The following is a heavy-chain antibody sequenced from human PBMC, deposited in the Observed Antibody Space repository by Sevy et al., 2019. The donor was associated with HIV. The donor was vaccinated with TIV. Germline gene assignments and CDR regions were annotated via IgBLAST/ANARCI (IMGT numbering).Heavy chain of an antibody. Sequence: GGSLRLSCAASGFTFNTYAMNWVRQAPGKGLQWVSGISGSGGSTYYADSVKGRFTISRDNSKNTLYLQMNSLRAEDTAVYYCARDLGATRYGMDVWGQGTTVTVSS. J-gene: IGHJ6*02. CDR2: ISGSGGST. D-gene: IGHD3-16*01. CDR3: ARDLGATRYGMDV. V-gene: IGHV3-23*01. CDR1: GFTFNTYA.